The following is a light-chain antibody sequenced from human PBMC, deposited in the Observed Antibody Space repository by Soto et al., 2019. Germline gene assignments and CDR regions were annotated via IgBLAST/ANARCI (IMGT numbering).Light chain of an antibody. J-gene: IGKJ5*01. CDR1: QIVDGY. CDR2: GAS. V-gene: IGKV3-15*01. CDR3: QQYHKWPPIT. Sequence: EVVMTQSPGTLAVSLGEGATLSCSASQIVDGYLAWYQQKPGQAPRLLIYGASTRATGVTARFRGGGSGTEFTLTISSLQSEDSAVYYCQQYHKWPPITFGQGTRLEI.